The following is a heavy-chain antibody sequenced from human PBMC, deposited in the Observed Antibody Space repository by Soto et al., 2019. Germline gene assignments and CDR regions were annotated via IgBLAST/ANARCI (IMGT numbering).Heavy chain of an antibody. CDR1: GFAVSSNY. J-gene: IGHJ4*02. CDR2: IYSGGST. V-gene: IGHV3-66*01. CDR3: ARDLIAAAGTVAY. D-gene: IGHD6-13*01. Sequence: GSLSLSCAASGFAVSSNYMRWVRQAPGKGLEWVSLIYSGGSTYYADSVKGRFTISRDNSLNTLYLQMNSLRVEDTAVYYCARDLIAAAGTVAYWGQGTLVTVSS.